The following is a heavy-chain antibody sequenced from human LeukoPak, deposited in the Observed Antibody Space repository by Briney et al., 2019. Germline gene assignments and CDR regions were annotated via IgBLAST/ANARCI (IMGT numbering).Heavy chain of an antibody. D-gene: IGHD6-6*01. V-gene: IGHV3-23*01. CDR3: AKDRNSVGSSCNY. Sequence: GGSLRLSCAASGFNFSSYAMSWVRQAPGKGLEWVSGVSGSGDNTNYADSVKGRFTISRDNSKNTLYLQMNTLRVEDTAVYYCAKDRNSVGSSCNYWGQGTLVTVSS. CDR2: VSGSGDNT. J-gene: IGHJ4*02. CDR1: GFNFSSYA.